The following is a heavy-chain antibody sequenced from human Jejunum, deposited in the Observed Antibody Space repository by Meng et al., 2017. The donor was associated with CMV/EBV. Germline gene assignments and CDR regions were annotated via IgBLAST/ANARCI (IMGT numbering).Heavy chain of an antibody. D-gene: IGHD3-16*01. Sequence: KTSGNTSNTNLIQWVRQAPGQGLEWMGWMNPGRGATTYSRKFQGRITMTRDTSSNTAYMELSSLRSDDTARYYCARDMRSHAFDVWGQGTRVTVSS. CDR2: MNPGRGAT. CDR3: ARDMRSHAFDV. V-gene: IGHV1-2*02. CDR1: GNTSNTNL. J-gene: IGHJ3*01.